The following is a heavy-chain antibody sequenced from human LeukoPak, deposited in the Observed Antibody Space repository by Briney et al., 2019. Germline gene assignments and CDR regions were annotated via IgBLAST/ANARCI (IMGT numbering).Heavy chain of an antibody. CDR3: ARDPVRTIFGVVIDYYFDY. CDR2: ISSSGSTI. J-gene: IGHJ4*02. Sequence: PGGSLRLSCAASGFTFSSYEMNWVRQAPGGGRGWVSYISSSGSTIYYADSVKGRFTISRDNAKNSLYLQMSSLRAEDTAVYYCARDPVRTIFGVVIDYYFDYWGQGTLVTVSS. V-gene: IGHV3-48*03. CDR1: GFTFSSYE. D-gene: IGHD3-3*01.